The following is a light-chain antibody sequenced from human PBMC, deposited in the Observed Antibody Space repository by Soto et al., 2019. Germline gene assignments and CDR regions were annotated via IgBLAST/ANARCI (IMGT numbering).Light chain of an antibody. CDR1: SSNIGAASN. V-gene: IGLV1-40*01. CDR2: DDN. J-gene: IGLJ2*01. Sequence: QSALTQPPSVSGAPGQRVTISCTGSSSNIGAASNVYWYQQLPGVAPKLLLYDDNSRPSGVPDRFSASKSGTSASLAITGLQAEDEADYYCQSYDFSLTSVVFGGGTKVTV. CDR3: QSYDFSLTSVV.